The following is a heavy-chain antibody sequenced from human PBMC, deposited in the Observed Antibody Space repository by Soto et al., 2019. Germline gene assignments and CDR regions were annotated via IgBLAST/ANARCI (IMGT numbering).Heavy chain of an antibody. CDR1: GGSISSYY. Sequence: QVQLQESGPGLVKPSETLSLTCTVSGGSISSYYWSWIRQPPGKGLEWIGYIYYSGSTNYNPSLKSRVTISVDTSKNQFSLKLSSVTAADTAVYYCARVEEYQLLWGGWFDPWGQGTLVTVSS. CDR3: ARVEEYQLLWGGWFDP. J-gene: IGHJ5*02. CDR2: IYYSGST. V-gene: IGHV4-59*01. D-gene: IGHD2-2*01.